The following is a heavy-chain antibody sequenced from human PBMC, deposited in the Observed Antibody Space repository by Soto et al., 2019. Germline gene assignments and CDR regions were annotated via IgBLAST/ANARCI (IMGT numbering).Heavy chain of an antibody. V-gene: IGHV5-51*01. CDR2: IYPSDSDT. Sequence: SGESLKISCKGSGYSFTSYWIGWVRQMPGKGLEWMGIIYPSDSDTRYSPSFQGQVTISADKSISTAYLQWSSLKASDTAMYYCARHAHYYGSGSIADYYYGMDVWGQGTTVTVSS. J-gene: IGHJ6*02. CDR1: GYSFTSYW. D-gene: IGHD3-10*01. CDR3: ARHAHYYGSGSIADYYYGMDV.